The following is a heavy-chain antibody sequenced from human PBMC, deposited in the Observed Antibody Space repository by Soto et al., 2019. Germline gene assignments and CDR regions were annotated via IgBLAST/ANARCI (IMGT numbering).Heavy chain of an antibody. Sequence: PSETLSLTCTVSGGSISSSSYYWGWIRQPPGKGLEWIGSIYYSGSTYYNPSLKSRVTISVDTSKNQFSLKLSSVTAADTAVYYCAGQHKKFVAVAGTGYFVDYWGQGTLVTVSS. V-gene: IGHV4-39*01. J-gene: IGHJ4*02. CDR2: IYYSGST. CDR1: GGSISSSSYY. CDR3: AGQHKKFVAVAGTGYFVDY. D-gene: IGHD6-19*01.